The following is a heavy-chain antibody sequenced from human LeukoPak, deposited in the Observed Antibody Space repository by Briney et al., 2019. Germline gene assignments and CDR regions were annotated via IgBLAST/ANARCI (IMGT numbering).Heavy chain of an antibody. V-gene: IGHV3-23*01. D-gene: IGHD6-19*01. CDR3: AKSLRDSGWYRGWFDP. Sequence: GGSLRLSCAASGFTFSSYAMSWVRQAPGKGLEWVSAISGSGGSTYYADSVKGRFTISRDNSKNTLYLQMNSLRAEDTAVYYCAKSLRDSGWYRGWFDPWGQGTLVTVSS. CDR2: ISGSGGST. J-gene: IGHJ5*02. CDR1: GFTFSSYA.